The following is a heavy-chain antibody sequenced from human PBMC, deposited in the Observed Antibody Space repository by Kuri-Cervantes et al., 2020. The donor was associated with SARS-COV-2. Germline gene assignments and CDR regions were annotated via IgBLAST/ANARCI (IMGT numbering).Heavy chain of an antibody. D-gene: IGHD5-18*01. CDR3: ATGSLTAMANLQGYPYYYGMDV. CDR1: GGSFSGYY. Sequence: SETLSLTCAVYGGSFSGYYWGWIRQPPGKGLEWIGEINHSGSTNYNPSLKSRVTISVDTSKNQFSLKLSSVTAADTAVYYCATGSLTAMANLQGYPYYYGMDVWGQGTTVTVSS. J-gene: IGHJ6*02. CDR2: INHSGST. V-gene: IGHV4-34*01.